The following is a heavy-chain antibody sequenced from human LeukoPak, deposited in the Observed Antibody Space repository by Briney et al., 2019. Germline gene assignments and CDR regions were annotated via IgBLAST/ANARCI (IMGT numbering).Heavy chain of an antibody. D-gene: IGHD3-16*01. CDR3: AKGPQLGSAYHPDY. CDR2: ITGSDDKT. CDR1: GFTFSNAA. V-gene: IGHV3-23*01. Sequence: GGSLGLSCAASGFTFSNAAMTWVRQAPGKGLEWVSTITGSDDKTYYADSVKGRFTISRDYSKNTLDLQMNSLRVEDAAIYYCAKGPQLGSAYHPDYWGQGTLVTVSS. J-gene: IGHJ4*02.